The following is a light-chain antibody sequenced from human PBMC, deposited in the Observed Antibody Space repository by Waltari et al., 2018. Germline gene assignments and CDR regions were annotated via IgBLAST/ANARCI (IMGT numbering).Light chain of an antibody. Sequence: QSVRTQPPSAAGTPGQRVTIPCSGRRSTPGRNHVTLSPPVPGTAPKPLIYSNKQRPSGVPDRFSGSKSGTSASLAISGLQSEDEADYFCAAWDDSLNGYVFGTGTKVTVL. CDR1: RSTPGRNH. CDR3: AAWDDSLNGYV. V-gene: IGLV1-44*01. CDR2: SNK. J-gene: IGLJ1*01.